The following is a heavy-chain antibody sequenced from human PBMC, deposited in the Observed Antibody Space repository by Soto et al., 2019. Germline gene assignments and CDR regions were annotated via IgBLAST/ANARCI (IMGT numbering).Heavy chain of an antibody. J-gene: IGHJ6*02. V-gene: IGHV1-69*13. CDR1: GGTFDKFI. Sequence: SVKVSCKASGGTFDKFIMNWVRQTPGRGLEWMGGIVPMLGTPTYAEKFKGRVRISATGSATTTYMEVTSLRSEDTAIYYCARNGTYGSSRSHCSGMDVWGQGTTVTVSS. D-gene: IGHD3-10*01. CDR3: ARNGTYGSSRSHCSGMDV. CDR2: IVPMLGTP.